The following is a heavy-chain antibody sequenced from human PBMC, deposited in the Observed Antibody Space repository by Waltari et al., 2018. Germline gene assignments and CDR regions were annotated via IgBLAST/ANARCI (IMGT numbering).Heavy chain of an antibody. CDR1: GFPCGRYG. D-gene: IGHD4-17*01. J-gene: IGHJ5*02. CDR2: ISSTGSHI. Sequence: EEQLVESGGCRVKPGGSLRLPLAASGFPCGRYGLNWVRQPPGKGLEWVSSISSTGSHIYYADSVKGRFIISRDNTKSSLSLQMNSLRVEDTAVYFCARGFWFPTLTTFRWFDPWGQGTLVTVSS. CDR3: ARGFWFPTLTTFRWFDP. V-gene: IGHV3-21*01.